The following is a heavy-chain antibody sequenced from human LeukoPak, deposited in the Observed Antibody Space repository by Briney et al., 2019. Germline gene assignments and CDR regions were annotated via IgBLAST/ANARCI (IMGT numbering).Heavy chain of an antibody. D-gene: IGHD2-2*01. CDR1: GGSISSSNW. J-gene: IGHJ6*02. Sequence: SETLSLTCTVSGGSISSSNWWSWVRQPPGKGLEWIGEIYYSGSTNYNPSLRSRVTISVDESKNQLSLKVSSVTAADTAVYYCARGVVVGDYYYGMDVWGQGTTVTVSS. CDR3: ARGVVVGDYYYGMDV. V-gene: IGHV4-4*02. CDR2: IYYSGST.